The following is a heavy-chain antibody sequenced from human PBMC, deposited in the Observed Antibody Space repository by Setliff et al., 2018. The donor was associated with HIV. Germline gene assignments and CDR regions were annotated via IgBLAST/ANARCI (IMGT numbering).Heavy chain of an antibody. D-gene: IGHD2-15*01. J-gene: IGHJ4*02. Sequence: PSETLSLTCTVSGGLITNDGYYWTWIRQHPEKGLEWIGYIYFNGKTYYNPSLGGRATMSVGTSKNQFSLKLSSVTAADTAVYYCARLLVAGMLFDYWGQGTLVTVSS. CDR3: ARLLVAGMLFDY. CDR1: GGLITNDGYY. CDR2: IYFNGKT. V-gene: IGHV4-31*03.